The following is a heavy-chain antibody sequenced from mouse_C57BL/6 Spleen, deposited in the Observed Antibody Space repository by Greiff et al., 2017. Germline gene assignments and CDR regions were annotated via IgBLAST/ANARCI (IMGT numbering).Heavy chain of an antibody. J-gene: IGHJ2*01. D-gene: IGHD1-1*01. CDR2: ISDGGSYT. V-gene: IGHV5-4*01. Sequence: EVKLVESGGGLVKPGASLKLSCAASGFTFSSYAMPWVRQTPEKRLEWVATISDGGSYTYYPDNVKGRFTISRDNAKNNMYLQISHLTSEDTAMFDCARDTYYGSKPYYFDGRSQGTTRTVCS. CDR1: GFTFSSYA. CDR3: ARDTYYGSKPYYFDG.